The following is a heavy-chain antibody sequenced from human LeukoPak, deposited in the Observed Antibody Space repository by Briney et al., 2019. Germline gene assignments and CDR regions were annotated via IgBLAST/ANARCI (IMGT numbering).Heavy chain of an antibody. CDR2: INPSGGST. V-gene: IGHV1-46*01. CDR1: GYTFTSYY. J-gene: IGHJ4*02. Sequence: ASVKVSCKASGYTFTSYYMHWVRQAPGQGLEWMGIINPSGGSTSYAQKFQGRVTMTRDTSTSTVYMELSSLRSEDTAVYYCARGGGVYDILTGYFFGGYWGQGTLVTVSS. D-gene: IGHD3-9*01. CDR3: ARGGGVYDILTGYFFGGY.